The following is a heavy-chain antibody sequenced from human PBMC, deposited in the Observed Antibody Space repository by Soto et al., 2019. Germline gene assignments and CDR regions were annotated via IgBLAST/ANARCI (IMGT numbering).Heavy chain of an antibody. CDR3: ALGYCSGGSCSRPYYYMDV. J-gene: IGHJ6*03. D-gene: IGHD2-15*01. CDR1: GDSFSGYY. CDR2: FFHSGST. V-gene: IGHV4-59*08. Sequence: SETLSLTCTVSGDSFSGYYYNWVRQTPGKRLEWIGYFFHSGSTKYNPSLKSRVTMSEDTSKSQFSLRLTSVTATDTAVYYCALGYCSGGSCSRPYYYMDVWGKGTTVTVSS.